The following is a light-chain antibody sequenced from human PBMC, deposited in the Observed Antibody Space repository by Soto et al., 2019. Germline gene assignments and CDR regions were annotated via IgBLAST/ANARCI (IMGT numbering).Light chain of an antibody. CDR2: TNN. V-gene: IGLV1-44*01. CDR3: AAWDNRLEGYV. J-gene: IGLJ1*01. Sequence: QSVLPQPPSASGTPGQRVIISCSGSDSNVGTFSVNWYQQVPGAAPKLLIYTNNRRPAGVPDRFSGSKSVTSASLAISGLRSEDEADYYCAAWDNRLEGYVFGSGTKVTVL. CDR1: DSNVGTFS.